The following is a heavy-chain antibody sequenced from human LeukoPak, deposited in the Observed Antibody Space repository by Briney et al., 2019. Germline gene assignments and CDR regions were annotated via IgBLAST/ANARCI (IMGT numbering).Heavy chain of an antibody. CDR2: ISTSGSSM. D-gene: IGHD3-10*01. J-gene: IGHJ6*03. V-gene: IGHV3-11*04. CDR1: GFTLSDYY. Sequence: GGSLRLSCAASGFTLSDYYMTWIRQAPGKGLEWVSYISTSGSSMHYADSVKGRFTISRDNAKNSLYLQMNSLRAEDTAVYYCARKGGVVREVKGYYYYYMDVWGKGTTVTISS. CDR3: ARKGGVVREVKGYYYYYMDV.